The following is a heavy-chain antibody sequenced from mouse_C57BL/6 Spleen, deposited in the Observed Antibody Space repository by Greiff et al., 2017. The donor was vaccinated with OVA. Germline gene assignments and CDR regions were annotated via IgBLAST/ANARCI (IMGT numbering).Heavy chain of an antibody. V-gene: IGHV1-78*01. CDR2: IYPRDGST. J-gene: IGHJ3*01. CDR3: ARRRDYDPWFAY. Sequence: VMLVESDAELVKPGASVKISCKVSGYTFTDHTIHWMKQRPEQGLEWIGYIYPRDGSTKYNEKFKGKATLTADKSSSTAYMQLNSLTSEDSAVYFCARRRDYDPWFAYWGQGTLVTVSA. D-gene: IGHD2-4*01. CDR1: GYTFTDHT.